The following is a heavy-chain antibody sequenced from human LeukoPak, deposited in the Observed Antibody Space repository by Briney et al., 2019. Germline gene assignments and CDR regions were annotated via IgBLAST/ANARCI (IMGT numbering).Heavy chain of an antibody. CDR2: INHSGST. Sequence: SETLSLTCAVYGGPFSGYYWSWIRQPPGKGLEWIGEINHSGSTNYNPSLKSRVTISVDTSKNQFSLKLSSVTAADTAVYYCASHSGSYYFDYWGQGTLVTVSS. CDR3: ASHSGSYYFDY. D-gene: IGHD1-26*01. V-gene: IGHV4-34*01. CDR1: GGPFSGYY. J-gene: IGHJ4*02.